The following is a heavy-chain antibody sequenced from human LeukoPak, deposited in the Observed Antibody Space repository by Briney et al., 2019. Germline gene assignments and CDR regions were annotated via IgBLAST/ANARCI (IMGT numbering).Heavy chain of an antibody. CDR3: AKDRQDYGAF. CDR2: IRYDGIHE. D-gene: IGHD4/OR15-4a*01. CDR1: GFTFSSYW. Sequence: GGSLRLSCAPSGFTFSSYWMHWVRQAPGKGLEWVAFIRYDGIHEFYADSVKGRFTISRDNSKNTLFLQMNSLRVEDAAVYYCAKDRQDYGAFWGQGALVTVSS. V-gene: IGHV3-30*02. J-gene: IGHJ4*02.